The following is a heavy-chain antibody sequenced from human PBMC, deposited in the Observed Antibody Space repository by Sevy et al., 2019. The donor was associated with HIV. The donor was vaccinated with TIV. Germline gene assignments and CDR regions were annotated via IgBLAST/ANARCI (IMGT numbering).Heavy chain of an antibody. V-gene: IGHV3-30*09. Sequence: GGSLRLSCTASEFTFSDYAMHWVRQTPGKGLEWVAIVSDDGIKEDYADSVKGRFAISRDNSRNTLYLQMNSLTPDDTAVYFCVKEATAHRKIRFCFGDNCFYNWFDIWGQGVLVTVSS. J-gene: IGHJ5*02. CDR1: EFTFSDYA. CDR3: VKEATAHRKIRFCFGDNCFYNWFDI. D-gene: IGHD1-1*01. CDR2: VSDDGIKE.